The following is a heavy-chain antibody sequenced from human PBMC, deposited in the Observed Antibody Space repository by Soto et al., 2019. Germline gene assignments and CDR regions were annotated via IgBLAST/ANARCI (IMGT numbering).Heavy chain of an antibody. J-gene: IGHJ6*02. CDR3: TRDRHLAYCGGDCYSYYYGMDV. Sequence: PGGSLRLSCTASGFTFGDYAMSWFRQAPGKGLEWVGFIRSKAYGGTTECAASVKGRFTISRDDSKSIAYLQMNSLKTEDTAVYYCTRDRHLAYCGGDCYSYYYGMDVWGQGTTVTVSS. D-gene: IGHD2-21*02. CDR1: GFTFGDYA. V-gene: IGHV3-49*03. CDR2: IRSKAYGGTT.